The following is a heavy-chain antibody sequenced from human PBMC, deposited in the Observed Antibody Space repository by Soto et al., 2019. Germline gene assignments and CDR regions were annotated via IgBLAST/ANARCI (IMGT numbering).Heavy chain of an antibody. CDR1: GGSIGGYY. Sequence: SETLSLTCTISGGSIGGYYWSWIRQPAWKGLEWVGYDYYTGSTKYNPSLESRVAMSADTSKNQFSLKVTSVTAADTAVYYCARYRRTGAEAYTLDFWGQGALVTVSS. J-gene: IGHJ4*02. CDR3: ARYRRTGAEAYTLDF. D-gene: IGHD2-21*01. V-gene: IGHV4-59*01. CDR2: DYYTGST.